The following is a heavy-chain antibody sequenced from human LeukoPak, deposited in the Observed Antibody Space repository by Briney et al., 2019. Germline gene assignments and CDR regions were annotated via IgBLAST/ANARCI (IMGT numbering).Heavy chain of an antibody. Sequence: ASVKVSCKASGGTFSSYAISWVRQAPGQGLEWMGGIIPIFGTANYAQKFQGRATITADESTSTAYMELSSLRSEDTAVYYCARQHSSSWYNWFDPWGQGTLVTVSS. CDR1: GGTFSSYA. CDR3: ARQHSSSWYNWFDP. D-gene: IGHD6-13*01. J-gene: IGHJ5*02. V-gene: IGHV1-69*01. CDR2: IIPIFGTA.